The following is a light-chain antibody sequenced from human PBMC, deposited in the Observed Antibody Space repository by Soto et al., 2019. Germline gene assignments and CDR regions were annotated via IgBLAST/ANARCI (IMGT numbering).Light chain of an antibody. CDR2: GAS. J-gene: IGKJ1*01. V-gene: IGKV3-15*01. CDR3: QQYHNLWT. CDR1: QSVKSS. Sequence: SCRASQSVKSSLAWYQQKPGQAPRLLIYGASTRATGIPARFSGSGSGTEFTLTITSLQSEDFALYYCQQYHNLWTFGQGTKVDIK.